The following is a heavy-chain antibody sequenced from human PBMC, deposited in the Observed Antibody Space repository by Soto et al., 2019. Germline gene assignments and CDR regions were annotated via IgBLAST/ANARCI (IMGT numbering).Heavy chain of an antibody. D-gene: IGHD2-21*02. Sequence: ESVGGVVQPGRSLRLSCAASGFAFSNYGMHWVRQAPGKGLEWVAVIWYDGSNKYYADSVKGRFTISRDNSKNTLYVQMNSRRAEDTAVYYCARSGDHDYYYAMDVWGQGTTVTVSS. J-gene: IGHJ6*02. CDR3: ARSGDHDYYYAMDV. CDR1: GFAFSNYG. CDR2: IWYDGSNK. V-gene: IGHV3-33*01.